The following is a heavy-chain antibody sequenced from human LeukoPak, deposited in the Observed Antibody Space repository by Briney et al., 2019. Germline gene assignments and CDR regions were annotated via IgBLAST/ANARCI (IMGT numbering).Heavy chain of an antibody. Sequence: SETLSLTCTVSGGSISSGGYYWSWIRQPPGKGLEWIGYIYHSGSTYYNPSLKSRVTISVDRSKNQFSLKLSSVTAADTAVYYCARASMWFDPWSQGTLVTVSS. J-gene: IGHJ5*02. CDR3: ARASMWFDP. CDR1: GGSISSGGYY. V-gene: IGHV4-30-2*01. D-gene: IGHD6-6*01. CDR2: IYHSGST.